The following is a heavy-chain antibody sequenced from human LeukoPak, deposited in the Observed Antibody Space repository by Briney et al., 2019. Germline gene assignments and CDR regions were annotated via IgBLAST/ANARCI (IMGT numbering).Heavy chain of an antibody. CDR2: INHSGST. D-gene: IGHD3-22*01. CDR3: ARGYYYDSSGYFSPRNDY. J-gene: IGHJ4*02. CDR1: GGSFSGYY. Sequence: PSETLSLTCAVYGGSFSGYYWSWIRQPPGKGLEWIGEINHSGSTNYDPSLKSRVTISVDTSKNQFSLKLSSVTAADTAVYYCARGYYYDSSGYFSPRNDYWGQGTLVTVSS. V-gene: IGHV4-34*01.